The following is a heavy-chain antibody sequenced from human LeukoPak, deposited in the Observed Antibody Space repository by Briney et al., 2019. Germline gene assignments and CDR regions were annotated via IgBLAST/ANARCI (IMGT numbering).Heavy chain of an antibody. CDR1: GFTFSTYA. D-gene: IGHD6-25*01. Sequence: GGSLRLSCAASGFTFSTYAMSWVRQAPGRGLEWVSAISGSGGNTYYADSVKGRFTISRDNSKNTLYLQMHSLRAEDTAVYYCARVVADGRGYYFDYWGQGTLVTVSS. V-gene: IGHV3-23*01. J-gene: IGHJ4*02. CDR2: ISGSGGNT. CDR3: ARVVADGRGYYFDY.